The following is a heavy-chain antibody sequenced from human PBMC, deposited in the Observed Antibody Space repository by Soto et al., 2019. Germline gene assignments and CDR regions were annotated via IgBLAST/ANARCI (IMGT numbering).Heavy chain of an antibody. D-gene: IGHD6-19*01. J-gene: IGHJ1*01. Sequence: GGSLRLSCAASGFTFSSYAMHWVRQAPGKGLEWVAVISYDGSNKYYADSVKGRFTISRDNSKNTLYLQMNSLRAEDTAVYYCARERLSSGSNAEYFQHWGQGTLVTVSS. V-gene: IGHV3-30-3*01. CDR2: ISYDGSNK. CDR3: ARERLSSGSNAEYFQH. CDR1: GFTFSSYA.